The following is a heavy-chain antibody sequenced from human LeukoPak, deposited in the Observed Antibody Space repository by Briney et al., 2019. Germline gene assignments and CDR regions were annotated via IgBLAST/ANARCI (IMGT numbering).Heavy chain of an antibody. V-gene: IGHV3-30-3*01. D-gene: IGHD6-19*01. CDR1: GFTFSSYA. J-gene: IGHJ4*02. CDR2: ISYDGSNK. CDR3: ARDRRWLVDY. Sequence: GGSLRLSCAASGFTFSSYAMHWVRQAPGKGLEWVAVISYDGSNKYYADSVKGRFTISKDNSKNTLYLQMNSLRAEDTAVYYCARDRRWLVDYWGQGTLVTVSS.